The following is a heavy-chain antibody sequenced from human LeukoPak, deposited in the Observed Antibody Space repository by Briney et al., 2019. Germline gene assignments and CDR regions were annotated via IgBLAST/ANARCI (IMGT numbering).Heavy chain of an antibody. Sequence: PGGSLRLSCAASGFTFSSYAMHWVRQAPGKGLEWVAVISYDGSNKYYADSVKGRFTISRDNSKSTLYLQMNSLRAEDTAVYYCARDWASYDFWSGYSTYQGGYWGQGTLVTVSS. CDR2: ISYDGSNK. CDR3: ARDWASYDFWSGYSTYQGGY. D-gene: IGHD3-3*01. CDR1: GFTFSSYA. V-gene: IGHV3-30-3*01. J-gene: IGHJ4*02.